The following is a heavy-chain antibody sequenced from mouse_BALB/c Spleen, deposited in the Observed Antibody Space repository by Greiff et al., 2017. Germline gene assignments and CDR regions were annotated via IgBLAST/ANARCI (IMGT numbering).Heavy chain of an antibody. CDR1: GYSITSDYA. D-gene: IGHD2-14*01. J-gene: IGHJ2*01. CDR3: ARRRYDAVFDY. CDR2: ISYSGST. V-gene: IGHV3-2*02. Sequence: EVKLMESGPGLVKPSQSLSLTCTVTGYSITSDYAWNWIRQFPGNKLEWMGYISYSGSTSYNPSLKSRISITRDTSKNQFFLQLNSVTTEDTATYYCARRRYDAVFDYWGQGTTLTVSS.